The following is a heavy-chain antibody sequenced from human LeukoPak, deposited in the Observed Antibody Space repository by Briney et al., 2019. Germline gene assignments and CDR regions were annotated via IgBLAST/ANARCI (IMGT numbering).Heavy chain of an antibody. J-gene: IGHJ4*02. V-gene: IGHV4-59*01. D-gene: IGHD3-16*01. CDR2: IYYSGST. CDR3: ARGGASDY. Sequence: PSETLSLTCTVSGGSISSYYWSWIRQPPGKGLEWIGYIYYSGSTNYNPSLTSRGNISVDTSKKQFSLKLSSVTAADTAVYYCARGGASDYWGQGTLVTVSS. CDR1: GGSISSYY.